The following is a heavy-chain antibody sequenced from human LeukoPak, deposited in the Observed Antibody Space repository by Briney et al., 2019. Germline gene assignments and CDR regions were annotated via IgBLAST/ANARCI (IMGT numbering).Heavy chain of an antibody. V-gene: IGHV4-38-2*02. D-gene: IGHD1-26*01. CDR3: ARESRAIGGATT. CDR2: IYHSGST. CDR1: GYSISSGYY. Sequence: SETLSLTCTVSGYSISSGYYWGWIRQPPGKGLEWIGSIYHSGSTYYNPSLMSRVTISVDTSKNQFSLKLSSVTAADTAVYYCARESRAIGGATTWGQGTLVTVSS. J-gene: IGHJ4*02.